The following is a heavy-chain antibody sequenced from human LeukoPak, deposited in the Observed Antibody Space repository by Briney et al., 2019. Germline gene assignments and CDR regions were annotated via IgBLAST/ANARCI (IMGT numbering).Heavy chain of an antibody. CDR3: AREIRVVRGRYYQSGNNWFDP. Sequence: GASVKVSCKASGYTFTSYGISWVRQAPGQGLEGMGWINPNSGGTNYAQKFQGRVTMTRDTSISTAYMELSRLRSDDTAVYYCAREIRVVRGRYYQSGNNWFDPWGQGTLVTVSS. CDR1: GYTFTSYG. J-gene: IGHJ5*02. CDR2: INPNSGGT. V-gene: IGHV1-2*02. D-gene: IGHD3-10*01.